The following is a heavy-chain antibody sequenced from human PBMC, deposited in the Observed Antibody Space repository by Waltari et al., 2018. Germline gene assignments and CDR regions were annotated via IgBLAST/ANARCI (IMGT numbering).Heavy chain of an antibody. J-gene: IGHJ4*02. CDR1: GFTFSSYG. CDR2: IWYDGSNK. V-gene: IGHV3-33*08. Sequence: QVQLVESGGGVVQPGRSLRLSCAASGFTFSSYGMHWVRQAPGKGLEWVAVIWYDGSNKYYADSVKGRFTISRDNSKNTLYLQMNSLRAEDTAMYYCATYSSSWYSLRRIDYWGQGTLVTVSS. CDR3: ATYSSSWYSLRRIDY. D-gene: IGHD6-13*01.